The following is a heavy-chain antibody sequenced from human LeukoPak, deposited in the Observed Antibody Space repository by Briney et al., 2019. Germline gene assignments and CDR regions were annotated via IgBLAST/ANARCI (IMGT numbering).Heavy chain of an antibody. D-gene: IGHD5-24*01. V-gene: IGHV1-2*02. CDR1: GYTFTSYA. CDR2: ITPGGGT. J-gene: IGHJ4*02. Sequence: ASVKVSCKASGYTFTSYAIHWVRPAPGQGLAWMGWITPGGGTNYPQKFQGRVAITWDTSITTAYMDLSRLTSDDTAVYYCARDRYGDGFAHLDYWGQGALVTVSS. CDR3: ARDRYGDGFAHLDY.